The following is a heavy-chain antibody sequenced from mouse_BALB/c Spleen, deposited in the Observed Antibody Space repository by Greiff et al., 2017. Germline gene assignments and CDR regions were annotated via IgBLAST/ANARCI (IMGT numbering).Heavy chain of an antibody. J-gene: IGHJ4*01. CDR1: GYTFTSYW. CDR3: ARWARPYAMDY. Sequence: QVQLQQSGAELAKPGASVKMSCKASGYTFTSYWMHWVKQRPGQGLEWIGYINPSTGYTEYNQKFKDKATLTADKSSSTAYMQLSSLTSEDSAVYYCARWARPYAMDYWGQGTSVTVSS. CDR2: INPSTGYT. D-gene: IGHD3-1*01. V-gene: IGHV1-7*01.